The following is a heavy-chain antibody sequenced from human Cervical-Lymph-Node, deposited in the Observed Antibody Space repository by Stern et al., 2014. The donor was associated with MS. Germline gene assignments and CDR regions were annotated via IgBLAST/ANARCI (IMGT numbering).Heavy chain of an antibody. V-gene: IGHV3-30-3*01. CDR3: ARGQRGEYFDY. CDR2: ISFNGNNK. D-gene: IGHD3-10*01. J-gene: IGHJ4*02. Sequence: QVHLVESGGGVVQPGRSLRLSCAASGFIFNNYALFWVRQAPGKGLPWVAVISFNGNNKYYAASVQGRFTVSRDNSTNILFLQMNNLTADDTATYFCARGQRGEYFDYWGQGTLVTVFS. CDR1: GFIFNNYA.